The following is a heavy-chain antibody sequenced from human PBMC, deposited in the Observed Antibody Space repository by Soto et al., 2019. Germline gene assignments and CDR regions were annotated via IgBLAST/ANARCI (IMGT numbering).Heavy chain of an antibody. V-gene: IGHV3-9*01. CDR1: GFTFDDYA. Sequence: GGSLRLSCTASGFTFDDYAMHWVRQAPGKGLEWVSGISWNSGNIGYADSVKGRFTISRDNAKNSLYLQMDSLRDEDTALYYCVKDLQDGDILTGYYSGFDFWGQGTLVTVSS. CDR3: VKDLQDGDILTGYYSGFDF. CDR2: ISWNSGNI. J-gene: IGHJ4*02. D-gene: IGHD3-9*01.